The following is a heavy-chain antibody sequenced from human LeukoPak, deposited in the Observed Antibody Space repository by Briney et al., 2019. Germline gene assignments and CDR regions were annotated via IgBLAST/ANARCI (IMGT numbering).Heavy chain of an antibody. D-gene: IGHD3-10*01. Sequence: GGSLRLSCAASGFTFSTYWMHWVRQAPGKGLVWVSRISSDGSRTSYADSVKGRFTVSRDNAKKSLYLQMNSLRAEDTAVYYCTRDYRGPYKYHMDVWGKGTTDTVSS. CDR3: TRDYRGPYKYHMDV. J-gene: IGHJ6*03. CDR2: ISSDGSRT. CDR1: GFTFSTYW. V-gene: IGHV3-74*01.